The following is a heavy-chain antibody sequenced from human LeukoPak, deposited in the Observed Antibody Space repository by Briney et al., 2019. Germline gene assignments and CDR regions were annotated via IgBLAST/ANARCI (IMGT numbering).Heavy chain of an antibody. CDR2: IYSGGST. V-gene: IGHV3-66*01. D-gene: IGHD6-13*01. Sequence: GGSLRLSCAASGFIVSNNYITWIRQAPGKGLEWVSVIYSGGSTYYADSVKGRFTISRDNSKNTVYLEMNSLRVEDTAVYYCARDWPNRIAAAGIWFDPWGQGTLVTVSS. CDR1: GFIVSNNY. J-gene: IGHJ5*02. CDR3: ARDWPNRIAAAGIWFDP.